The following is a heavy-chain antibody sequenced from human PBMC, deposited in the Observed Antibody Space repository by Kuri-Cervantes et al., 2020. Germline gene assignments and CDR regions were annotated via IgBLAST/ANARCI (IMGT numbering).Heavy chain of an antibody. CDR3: ARSGSSWRRGDAFDI. D-gene: IGHD6-13*01. V-gene: IGHV3-48*01. CDR1: GFTFSSYS. CDR2: ISSSSSTI. Sequence: GGSLRLSCAAPGFTFSSYSMNWVRQAPGKGLEWVSYISSSSSTIYYADSVKGRFTISRDNAKNSLYLQMNSLRVEDTAVYYCARSGSSWRRGDAFDIWGQGTMVTVSS. J-gene: IGHJ3*02.